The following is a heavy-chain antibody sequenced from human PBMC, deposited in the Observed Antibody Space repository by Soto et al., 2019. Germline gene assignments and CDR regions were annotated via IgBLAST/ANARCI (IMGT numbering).Heavy chain of an antibody. CDR2: ISGSGGST. D-gene: IGHD6-13*01. Sequence: GGSLRLSCAASAFTFSSYSRSLVRQAPGKGLEWVSSISGSGGSTSYADSVKGRLTISKDNSKNTLYLQTNSLRAEYTAVYYCAIYTRPIIAAARINTLNDYWGQG. V-gene: IGHV3-23*01. CDR3: AIYTRPIIAAARINTLNDY. J-gene: IGHJ4*02. CDR1: AFTFSSYS.